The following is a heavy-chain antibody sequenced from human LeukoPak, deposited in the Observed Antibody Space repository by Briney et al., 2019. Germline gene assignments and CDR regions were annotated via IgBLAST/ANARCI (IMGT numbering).Heavy chain of an antibody. CDR3: ARGLGYCSSTSCYFPYY. Sequence: ASVKVSCKASGCTFSSYAISWVRQAPGQGLEWMGWINPNSGGTNYAQKLQCRVTMTRDTSISTAYMELSRLRSDDTAVYYCARGLGYCSSTSCYFPYYWGQGTLVTVSS. D-gene: IGHD2-2*01. V-gene: IGHV1-2*02. CDR1: GCTFSSYA. J-gene: IGHJ4*02. CDR2: INPNSGGT.